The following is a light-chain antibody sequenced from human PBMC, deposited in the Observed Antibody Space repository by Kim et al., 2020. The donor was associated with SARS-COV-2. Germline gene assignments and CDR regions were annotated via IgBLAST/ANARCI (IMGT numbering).Light chain of an antibody. CDR1: QSISSY. CDR3: QQSNRAPRS. J-gene: IGKJ4*01. Sequence: DIQMTQSPSTLSASVGDRVTITCRARQSISSYLNWYQQKPGKAPKLLIYAASSLQSGVPSRFSGSGSGTDFTLTISSLQPVDFATYNSQQSNRAPRSFGGETKRGIK. V-gene: IGKV1-39*01. CDR2: AAS.